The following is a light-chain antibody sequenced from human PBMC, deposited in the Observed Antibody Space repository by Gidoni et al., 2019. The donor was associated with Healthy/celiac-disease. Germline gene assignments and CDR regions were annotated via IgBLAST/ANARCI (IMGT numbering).Light chain of an antibody. CDR3: GTWDSSLSALV. V-gene: IGLV1-51*01. Sequence: SVLTQPPSVPAAPGQKVTISRSGSSPNIGNNYVSWYQQLPGTAPKLLIYDNNTPPAGIPDRFAGSKSGTSATLGITGLQTGDEADYYCGTWDSSLSALVFGGGTKLTVL. J-gene: IGLJ2*01. CDR2: DNN. CDR1: SPNIGNNY.